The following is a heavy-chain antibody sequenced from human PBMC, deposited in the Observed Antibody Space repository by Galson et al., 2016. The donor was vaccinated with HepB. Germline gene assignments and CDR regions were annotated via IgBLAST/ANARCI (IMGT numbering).Heavy chain of an antibody. Sequence: SVKVSCKASGYTFTNYDITWVRQAPGQGLEWMGWMNPSSANTGYAQKFRGRVTMTRDTSISTAFMELSSLTSEDTAVYYCAKVRDAGWFDPWGQGTLVTVSS. V-gene: IGHV1-8*01. CDR2: MNPSSANT. D-gene: IGHD4-17*01. CDR3: AKVRDAGWFDP. CDR1: GYTFTNYD. J-gene: IGHJ5*02.